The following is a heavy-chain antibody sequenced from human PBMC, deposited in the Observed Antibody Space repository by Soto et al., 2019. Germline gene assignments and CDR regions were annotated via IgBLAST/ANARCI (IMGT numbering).Heavy chain of an antibody. V-gene: IGHV3-7*01. CDR2: IKQDGSEK. CDR1: GFTFSSYW. Sequence: EVQLVESGGGLVQPGGSLRLSCAASGFTFSSYWMSWVRQDTGNGLEWVANIKQDGSEKYYVDSVKGRFTISRDNAKNSLYLQMNSLRAEDTAVYYCARDAVAPKPYDAFDIWGQGTMVTVSS. CDR3: ARDAVAPKPYDAFDI. J-gene: IGHJ3*02.